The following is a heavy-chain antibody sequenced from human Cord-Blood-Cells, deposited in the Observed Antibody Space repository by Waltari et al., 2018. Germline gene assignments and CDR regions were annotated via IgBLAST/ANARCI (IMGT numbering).Heavy chain of an antibody. J-gene: IGHJ3*02. CDR3: ARDRAILTGYDAFDI. CDR2: IWYDGSNK. D-gene: IGHD3-9*01. Sequence: QVQRVWSGRGVVQPGRSLRLSCAASGMTFSASCMHWVRQALGKGLEWVAVIWYDGSNKYYADSVKGRFTISRDNSKNTLYLQMNSLRAEDTAVYYCARDRAILTGYDAFDIWGQGTMVTVSS. CDR1: GMTFSASC. V-gene: IGHV3-33*01.